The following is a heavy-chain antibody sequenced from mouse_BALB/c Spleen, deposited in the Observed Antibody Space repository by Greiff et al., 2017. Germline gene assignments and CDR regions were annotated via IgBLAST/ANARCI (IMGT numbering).Heavy chain of an antibody. J-gene: IGHJ4*01. CDR3: ARGVYYGPAMDY. CDR1: GYSITSDYA. D-gene: IGHD2-1*01. CDR2: ISYSGST. Sequence: EVQRVESGPGLVKPSQSLSLTCTVTGYSITSDYAWNWIRQFPGNKLEWMGYISYSGSTSYNPSLKSRISITRDTSKNQFFLQLNSVTTEDTATYYCARGVYYGPAMDYWGQGTSVTVSS. V-gene: IGHV3-2*02.